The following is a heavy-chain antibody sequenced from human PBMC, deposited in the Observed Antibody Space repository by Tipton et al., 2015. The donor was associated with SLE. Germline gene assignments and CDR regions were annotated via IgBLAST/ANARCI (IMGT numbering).Heavy chain of an antibody. V-gene: IGHV4-59*12. CDR2: MYYTGTA. J-gene: IGHJ3*01. CDR1: GGSITSYY. D-gene: IGHD3-9*01. Sequence: TLSLTCTVSGGSITSYYWSWIRQPPGKGLEWIGFMYYTGTASYNPSLKSRVTMSVDTSKNQFSLKLRSVTAADTAVYYCASGILTGNAAFDVWGQGTMVTVSS. CDR3: ASGILTGNAAFDV.